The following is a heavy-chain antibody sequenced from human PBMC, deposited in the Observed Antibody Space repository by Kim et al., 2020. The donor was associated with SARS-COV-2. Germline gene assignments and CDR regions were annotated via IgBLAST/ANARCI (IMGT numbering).Heavy chain of an antibody. CDR3: ARGFDL. Sequence: IYDRGRTTYNHSLKRRVTISVTTSKDQFSLRLGAVTAADTAVYYCARGFDLWGRGTLVTVSS. CDR2: IYDRGRT. V-gene: IGHV4-59*09. J-gene: IGHJ2*01.